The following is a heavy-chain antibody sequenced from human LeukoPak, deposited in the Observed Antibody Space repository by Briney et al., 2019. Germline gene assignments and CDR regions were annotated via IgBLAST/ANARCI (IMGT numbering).Heavy chain of an antibody. V-gene: IGHV4-39*01. CDR2: IYNSGST. CDR3: ARNMTAVSRLDVFDI. CDR1: GDSMSSSGQY. Sequence: SETLSLTCTVSGDSMSSSGQYWGWIRQSPVKGLEWIGSIYNSGSTYYNPSLKSRVIISVYTSKNQFSLELRSVTAADTAIYYCARNMTAVSRLDVFDIWGPGTMVTVS. D-gene: IGHD4-17*01. J-gene: IGHJ3*02.